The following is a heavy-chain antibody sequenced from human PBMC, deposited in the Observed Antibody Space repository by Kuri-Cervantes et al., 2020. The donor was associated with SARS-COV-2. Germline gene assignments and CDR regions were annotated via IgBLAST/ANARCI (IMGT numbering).Heavy chain of an antibody. V-gene: IGHV4-39*01. CDR1: GGSIRGSSYY. CDR3: AKSGLGVSYYFDS. Sequence: SEPSLTCTVSGGSIRGSSYYWGWFRQSPGKRLQWIGNVYYSGRTYYDPSLKSRVTISVDTSRNQFSLRLSSLTAADTAVYYCAKSGLGVSYYFDSWGHGTLVTVSS. CDR2: VYYSGRT. J-gene: IGHJ4*01. D-gene: IGHD5/OR15-5a*01.